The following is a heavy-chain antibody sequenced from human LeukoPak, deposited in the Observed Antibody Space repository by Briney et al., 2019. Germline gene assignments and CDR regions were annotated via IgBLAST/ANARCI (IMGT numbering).Heavy chain of an antibody. D-gene: IGHD6-13*01. J-gene: IGHJ6*03. V-gene: IGHV1-8*03. Sequence: ASVKVSCKAAGYSFNTFHMNWVRQAPGQGPEWIGWVNPDNGNTGFAQKFQGRVTITQNSSVTTVYMELSSLRSEDTAVYYCARVGHSSSWYGDYYYYMDVWGKGTTVTVSS. CDR3: ARVGHSSSWYGDYYYYMDV. CDR1: GYSFNTFH. CDR2: VNPDNGNT.